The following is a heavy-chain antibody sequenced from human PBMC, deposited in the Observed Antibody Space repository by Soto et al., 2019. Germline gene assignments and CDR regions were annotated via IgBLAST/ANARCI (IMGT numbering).Heavy chain of an antibody. J-gene: IGHJ5*02. Sequence: ASVKVSCKASGYTFTGYAMHWVRQAPGQRLEWMGWINAGNSDTKYSQKFQGRVTITSDTSASTAYMELRSLRSDDTAVYYCARIHTVTTGSWFDPWGQGTLVTVSS. V-gene: IGHV1-3*01. CDR2: INAGNSDT. CDR1: GYTFTGYA. CDR3: ARIHTVTTGSWFDP. D-gene: IGHD4-17*01.